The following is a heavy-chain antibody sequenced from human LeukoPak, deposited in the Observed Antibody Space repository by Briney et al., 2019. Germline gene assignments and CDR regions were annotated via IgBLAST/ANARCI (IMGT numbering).Heavy chain of an antibody. D-gene: IGHD3-10*01. J-gene: IGHJ3*02. CDR3: AKDPLWFGELSSAFDI. CDR2: IRYDGSNK. V-gene: IGHV3-30*02. CDR1: GFTFSSYG. Sequence: GGSLRLSCAASGFTFSSYGMHWVRQAPGKGLEWVAFIRYDGSNKYYADSVKGRFTVSRDNSKNTLYLQMNSLRAEDTAVYYCAKDPLWFGELSSAFDIWGQGTMVTVSS.